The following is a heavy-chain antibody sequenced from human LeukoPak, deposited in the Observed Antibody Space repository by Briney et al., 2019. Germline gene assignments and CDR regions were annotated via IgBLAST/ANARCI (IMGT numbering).Heavy chain of an antibody. CDR1: GYNFTSYW. Sequence: VESLKISCKGSGYNFTSYWIVWVRQMPGKGLAWMGIIYPGDSDTIYSPSFQGQVTISADKSISTAYLQWSSLKASDTAMYYCARRSSTASRYFDFWGQGALVT. J-gene: IGHJ4*02. CDR2: IYPGDSDT. CDR3: ARRSSTASRYFDF. D-gene: IGHD2/OR15-2a*01. V-gene: IGHV5-51*01.